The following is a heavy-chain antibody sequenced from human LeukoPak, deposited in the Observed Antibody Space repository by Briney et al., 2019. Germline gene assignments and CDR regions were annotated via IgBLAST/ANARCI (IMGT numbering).Heavy chain of an antibody. CDR3: ASIFSGSYYSFDY. J-gene: IGHJ4*02. CDR2: ISSSSSYI. CDR1: GFTFSNYN. V-gene: IGHV3-21*01. D-gene: IGHD3-10*01. Sequence: PGGSLRLSCAASGFTFSNYNMNWVRQAPGKGLEWVSSISSSSSYIYYADSVKGRFTISRDNAKNSLYLQMNSLRAEDTAVYYCASIFSGSYYSFDYWGQGTLVTVSS.